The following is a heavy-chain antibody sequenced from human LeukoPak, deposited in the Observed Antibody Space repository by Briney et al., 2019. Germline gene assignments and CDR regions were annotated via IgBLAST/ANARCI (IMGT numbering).Heavy chain of an antibody. D-gene: IGHD6-19*01. CDR2: ISGSGGST. J-gene: IGHJ4*02. CDR3: AKDRLGIAVAGTVY. Sequence: GGSLRRSCAASGFTFSSYAMSWVRQAPGKGLEWVSAISGSGGSTYYADSVKGRFTISRDNSKNTLFLQMNSLRAEDTAVYYCAKDRLGIAVAGTVYWGQGTLVTVSS. CDR1: GFTFSSYA. V-gene: IGHV3-23*01.